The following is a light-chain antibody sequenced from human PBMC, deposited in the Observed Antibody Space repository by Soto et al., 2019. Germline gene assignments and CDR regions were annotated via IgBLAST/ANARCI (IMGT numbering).Light chain of an antibody. V-gene: IGKV3-11*01. CDR2: DAS. CDR1: QSFSSY. Sequence: EIVLTQSPSTLSLSLGDRVTLSCRASQSFSSYLAFYQQKPGQAPRLLIYDASKIATCIPARFSGSGSGTDFTLTISSLEPEDFAVDYCQQRSNWPRWTFGQGTKVDIK. J-gene: IGKJ1*01. CDR3: QQRSNWPRWT.